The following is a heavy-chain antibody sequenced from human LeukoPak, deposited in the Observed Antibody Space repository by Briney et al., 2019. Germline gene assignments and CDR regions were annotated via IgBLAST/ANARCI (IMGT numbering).Heavy chain of an antibody. V-gene: IGHV1-2*02. CDR3: ARLRGGGRNYFDY. D-gene: IGHD2-15*01. CDR2: INPNSGGT. J-gene: IGHJ4*02. CDR1: GYTFTGYY. Sequence: ASVKVACKASGYTFTGYYMHWVRQAPGQGLEWMGWINPNSGGTNYAQKFQGRVTMTRDTSISTAYMELSRLRSDDTAVYYCARLRGGGRNYFDYWGQGTLVTVSS.